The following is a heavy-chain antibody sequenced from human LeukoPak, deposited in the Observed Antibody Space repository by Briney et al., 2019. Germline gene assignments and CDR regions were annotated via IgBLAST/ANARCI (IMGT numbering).Heavy chain of an antibody. V-gene: IGHV4-59*01. J-gene: IGHJ4*02. D-gene: IGHD6-19*01. CDR2: IYYSGST. CDR3: ARGGHGYSSGWDNYFVY. Sequence: SETLSLTCTVSGGSISSYYWSWIRQPPGKGLEWIGYIYYSGSTNYNPSLTSRVTISVDTSKNQFSLKLSSVTAADTAVYYCARGGHGYSSGWDNYFVYWGQGTLVTVSS. CDR1: GGSISSYY.